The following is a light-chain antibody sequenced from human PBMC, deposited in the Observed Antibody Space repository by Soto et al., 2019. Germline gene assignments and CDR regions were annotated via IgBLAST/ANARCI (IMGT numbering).Light chain of an antibody. CDR3: QQRSNWPLT. CDR1: QSVSSY. Sequence: NVLRQSPATLALSPGERDTRSRRASQSVSSYLAWYQQTPGQAPRLLIYDASNRATGIPARFSGSGSGTDFTLTISSLEPEDFAVYYCQQRSNWPLTFGGGTKVDI. CDR2: DAS. J-gene: IGKJ4*01. V-gene: IGKV3-11*01.